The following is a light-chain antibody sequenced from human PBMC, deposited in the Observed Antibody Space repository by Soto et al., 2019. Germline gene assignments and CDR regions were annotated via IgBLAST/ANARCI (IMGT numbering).Light chain of an antibody. Sequence: EIVLTQSPATLSVSPGERATLSCRASQSVRNNLAWYQQKAGQAPRLLIYGASTRATGIPARFSGSGSGTEFTLTISTLQSEDFAVYYCQYSNNWPAMTFGQGTRVDVK. CDR3: QYSNNWPAMT. V-gene: IGKV3-15*01. J-gene: IGKJ1*01. CDR2: GAS. CDR1: QSVRNN.